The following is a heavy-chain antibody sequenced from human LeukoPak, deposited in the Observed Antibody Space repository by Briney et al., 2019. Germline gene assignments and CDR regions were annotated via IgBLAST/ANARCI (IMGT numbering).Heavy chain of an antibody. V-gene: IGHV3-23*01. CDR3: ARSATLGPTAADHGY. D-gene: IGHD1-1*01. J-gene: IGHJ4*02. CDR1: GFTFSSYA. Sequence: GGSLRLSCAASGFTFSSYAMSWVRQAPGKALEWVSTISGSGGTTNYADSMEGRFTISRDNSKNRLYLQMKSLRAEDTAVYYCARSATLGPTAADHGYWGQGTLVTVSS. CDR2: ISGSGGTT.